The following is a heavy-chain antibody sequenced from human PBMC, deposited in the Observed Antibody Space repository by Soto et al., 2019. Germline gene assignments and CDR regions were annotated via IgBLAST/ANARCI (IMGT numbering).Heavy chain of an antibody. CDR1: GGSINSDDYY. Sequence: SETLSLTCAVSGGSINSDDYYWSWIRQPPGKGLEWIGYIYYSGSTYHNTSLKSRVTISVDTSKNQFSLKLSSVTAADTAVYYFAGSPYYYDGSGYYYRGAFDYWGQGTPVTVSS. D-gene: IGHD3-22*01. J-gene: IGHJ4*02. CDR2: IYYSGST. CDR3: AGSPYYYDGSGYYYRGAFDY. V-gene: IGHV4-30-4*01.